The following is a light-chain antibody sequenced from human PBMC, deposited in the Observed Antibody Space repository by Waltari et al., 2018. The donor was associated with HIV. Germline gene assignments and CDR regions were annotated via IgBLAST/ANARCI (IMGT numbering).Light chain of an antibody. J-gene: IGLJ1*01. V-gene: IGLV2-14*01. CDR3: CSYAGSSTYV. CDR1: SSDVGGYNY. CDR2: EVS. Sequence: QSALTQPASVSGSPGQSITISCTGTSSDVGGYNYVSWYQQHPGKAPKLMIYEVSNRPSGVSNRFSGSKSGNTASLTISGLQAEDEADYYCCSYAGSSTYVFGTGTKVTVL.